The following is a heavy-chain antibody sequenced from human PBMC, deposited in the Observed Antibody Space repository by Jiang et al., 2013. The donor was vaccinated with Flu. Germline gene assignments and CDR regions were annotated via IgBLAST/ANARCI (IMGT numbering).Heavy chain of an antibody. Sequence: SGAEVKKPGASVKVSCKASGYTFTGYYMHWVRQAPGQGLEWMGWINPNSGGTNYAQKFQGWVTMTRDTSISTAYMELSRLRSDDTAVYYCARDGGYCSSTSCSDDYYYYYGMDVWGQGTTVTVSS. J-gene: IGHJ6*02. CDR2: INPNSGGT. CDR1: GYTFTGYY. CDR3: ARDGGYCSSTSCSDDYYYYYGMDV. V-gene: IGHV1-2*04. D-gene: IGHD2-2*01.